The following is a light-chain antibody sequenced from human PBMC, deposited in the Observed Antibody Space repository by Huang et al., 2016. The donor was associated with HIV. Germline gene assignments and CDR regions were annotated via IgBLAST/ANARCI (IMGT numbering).Light chain of an antibody. CDR3: QKYNSVPRT. J-gene: IGKJ1*01. CDR1: QGIGTY. CDR2: TAS. Sequence: DIQMTQSPSSLSASVGDRVTISCRASQGIGTYLDWYQHKPGKVPNLLIYTASTLQSGVPSRFSGSGSGTNFTLTIGSLQPEDVAIYYCQKYNSVPRTFGLGTKVEIK. V-gene: IGKV1-27*01.